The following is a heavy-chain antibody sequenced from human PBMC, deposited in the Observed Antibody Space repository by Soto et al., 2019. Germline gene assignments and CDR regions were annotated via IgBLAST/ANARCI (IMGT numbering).Heavy chain of an antibody. CDR2: IIPIFGTA. CDR1: GGTFSSYA. CDR3: ARDTVSVTMVRGPEYYYYGMDV. J-gene: IGHJ6*02. D-gene: IGHD3-10*01. V-gene: IGHV1-69*01. Sequence: QVQLVQSGAEVKKPGSSVKVSCKASGGTFSSYAISWVRQAPGRGLEWMGGIIPIFGTANYAQKFQGRVTITADESTSTAYMELSSLRSEDTAVYYCARDTVSVTMVRGPEYYYYGMDVWGQGTTVTVSS.